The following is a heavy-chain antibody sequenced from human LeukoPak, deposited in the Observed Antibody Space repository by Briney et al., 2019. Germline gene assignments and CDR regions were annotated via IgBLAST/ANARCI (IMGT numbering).Heavy chain of an antibody. CDR2: IIPILGIA. V-gene: IGHV1-69*04. CDR1: GGTFSSYA. Sequence: SVKVSCKASGGTFSSYAISWARQAPGQGLEWMGRIIPILGIANYAQKFQGRVTITADKSTSTAYMELSSLRSEDTAVYYCARDLDCGGDCYYFDYWGQGTLVTVSS. J-gene: IGHJ4*02. CDR3: ARDLDCGGDCYYFDY. D-gene: IGHD2-21*02.